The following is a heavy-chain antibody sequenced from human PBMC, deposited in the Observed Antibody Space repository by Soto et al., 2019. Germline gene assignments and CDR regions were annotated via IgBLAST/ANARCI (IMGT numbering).Heavy chain of an antibody. D-gene: IGHD3-22*01. CDR2: IVPLFRTT. CDR3: ARDYYDSSGYLESRSYNWFDP. CDR1: GGTFSSYA. J-gene: IGHJ5*02. V-gene: IGHV1-69*06. Sequence: SVKVSCKTSGGTFSSYAISWVRQAPGQGLEWMGGIVPLFRTTNYAQKFQGRVTITADTSTYTVYMELSGLRSGDTAVYYCARDYYDSSGYLESRSYNWFDPWGQGTLVTVS.